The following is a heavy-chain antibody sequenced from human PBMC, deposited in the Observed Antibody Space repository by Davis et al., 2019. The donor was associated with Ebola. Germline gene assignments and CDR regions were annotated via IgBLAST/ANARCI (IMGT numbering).Heavy chain of an antibody. Sequence: GESLKISCAASGLTFSTYRMNWVRQAPGKGLEWVSYISSGGATIYYADSVKGRFTVSRDNAKNSLYLQMNSLRDEDTAVYYCARAEDDYGEYPDALDIWGQGTVVTVPS. CDR1: GLTFSTYR. CDR3: ARAEDDYGEYPDALDI. J-gene: IGHJ3*02. CDR2: ISSGGATI. D-gene: IGHD4-17*01. V-gene: IGHV3-48*02.